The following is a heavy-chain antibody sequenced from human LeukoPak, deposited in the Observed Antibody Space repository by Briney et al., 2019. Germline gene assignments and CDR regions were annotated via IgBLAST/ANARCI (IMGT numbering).Heavy chain of an antibody. CDR2: IYTSGST. Sequence: SGTLSLTCTVSGGSISSYYWNWIRQSAGKGLEWIGRIYTSGSTIYNPSLKSRVTVSVDTSKNQLSLKLSAVTAADTAVYYCARDWGSGSDGRAFDIWGQGTTVTVSS. CDR3: ARDWGSGSDGRAFDI. CDR1: GGSISSYY. V-gene: IGHV4-4*07. D-gene: IGHD5-12*01. J-gene: IGHJ3*02.